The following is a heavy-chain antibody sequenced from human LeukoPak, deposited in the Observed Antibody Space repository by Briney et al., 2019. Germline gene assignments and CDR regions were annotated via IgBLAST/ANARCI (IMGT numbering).Heavy chain of an antibody. CDR2: KSYDGSNK. V-gene: IGHV3-30-3*02. D-gene: IGHD5-12*01. Sequence: GGSLRLSCSVSGFTFSSYAMHWVRHPPATGLGWVAVKSYDGSNKYYADSLKDRFTISTDNGKNTLYLRRNSLRAEDTALYYCAKRGGSIYSGYDWGTFDSWGPSTLVTASP. CDR3: AKRGGSIYSGYDWGTFDS. J-gene: IGHJ4*01. CDR1: GFTFSSYA.